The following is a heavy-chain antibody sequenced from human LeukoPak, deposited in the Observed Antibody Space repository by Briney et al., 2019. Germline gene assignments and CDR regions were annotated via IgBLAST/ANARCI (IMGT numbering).Heavy chain of an antibody. Sequence: ASVKVSCKASGGTFSSYTISWVRQAPGQGLEWMGRIIPILGIANYAQKFQGRVTVTADKSTSTAYMELSSLRSEDTAVYYCARDLTAYCGGDCYPHYWGQGTLVTVSS. CDR3: ARDLTAYCGGDCYPHY. J-gene: IGHJ4*02. CDR1: GGTFSSYT. D-gene: IGHD2-21*01. CDR2: IIPILGIA. V-gene: IGHV1-69*04.